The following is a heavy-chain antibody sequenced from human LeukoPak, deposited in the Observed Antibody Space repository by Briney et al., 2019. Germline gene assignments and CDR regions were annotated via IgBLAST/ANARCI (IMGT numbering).Heavy chain of an antibody. V-gene: IGHV3-33*01. CDR3: ARPRGSSGWYGGDAFDI. Sequence: GSLRLSCAASGFTFSSYGMHWVRQAPGKGLEWVAVIWYDGSNKYYADSVKGRFTISRDNSKNTLYLKMNSLRAEDTAVYYCARPRGSSGWYGGDAFDIWGQGTMVTVSS. J-gene: IGHJ3*02. CDR1: GFTFSSYG. CDR2: IWYDGSNK. D-gene: IGHD6-19*01.